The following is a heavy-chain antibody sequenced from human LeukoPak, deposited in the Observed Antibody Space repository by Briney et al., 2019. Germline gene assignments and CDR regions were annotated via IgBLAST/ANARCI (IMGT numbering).Heavy chain of an antibody. D-gene: IGHD1-26*01. Sequence: GGSLRLSCAASGFTFSSYSMNWVRQAPGKGLEWVSYISSSSSTIYYADSVKGRFTISRDNAKNSLYLQMNSLRAEDTAVYYCARGSYFYQESPPQADAFDIWGQGTIVTVSP. V-gene: IGHV3-48*04. J-gene: IGHJ3*02. CDR1: GFTFSSYS. CDR2: ISSSSSTI. CDR3: ARGSYFYQESPPQADAFDI.